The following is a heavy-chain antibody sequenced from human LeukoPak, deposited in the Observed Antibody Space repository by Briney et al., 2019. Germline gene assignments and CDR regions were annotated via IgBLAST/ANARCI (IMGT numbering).Heavy chain of an antibody. V-gene: IGHV3-21*04. CDR3: ATGQSAVTGDGYYFDY. CDR1: GFTFSSYS. D-gene: IGHD7-27*01. CDR2: LTSSSSYI. Sequence: GGSLRLSCAASGFTFSSYSMSWVRQAPGKGLEWVSSLTSSSSYIYYADSVKGRFTISRDNSKNTLYLQMNSLRAEDAAVYYCATGQSAVTGDGYYFDYWGQGTLVTVSS. J-gene: IGHJ4*02.